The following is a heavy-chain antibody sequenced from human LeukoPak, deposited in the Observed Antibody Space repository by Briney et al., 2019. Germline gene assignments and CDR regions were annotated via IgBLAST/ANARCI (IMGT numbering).Heavy chain of an antibody. J-gene: IGHJ4*02. D-gene: IGHD2-2*01. CDR1: GFTFSSYA. Sequence: GRSLRLSCAASGFTFSSYARHWVRQAPGKGLEWVAVISYDGSNKYYADSVKGRFTISRDNSKNTLYLQMNSLRAEDTAVYYCARDALGYCSSTSCLAINYWGQGTLVTVSS. V-gene: IGHV3-30-3*01. CDR2: ISYDGSNK. CDR3: ARDALGYCSSTSCLAINY.